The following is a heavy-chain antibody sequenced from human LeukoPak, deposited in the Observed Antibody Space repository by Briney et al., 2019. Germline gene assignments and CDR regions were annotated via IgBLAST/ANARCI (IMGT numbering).Heavy chain of an antibody. J-gene: IGHJ4*02. V-gene: IGHV4-4*07. CDR1: GDSITNYY. CDR2: ILPSGTI. D-gene: IGHD3-10*01. CDR3: ARGYGSGSYYIPDYFNF. Sequence: SETLSLTCAVSGDSITNYYWSWIRQPAGKGLEWIGRILPSGTINYNPSLKSRVTMSVDMSKNQFSLKLSSVTAADTAVDFCARGYGSGSYYIPDYFNFWGQGTLVTVSS.